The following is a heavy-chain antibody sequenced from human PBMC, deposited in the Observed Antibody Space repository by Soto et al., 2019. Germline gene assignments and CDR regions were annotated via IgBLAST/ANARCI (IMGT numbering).Heavy chain of an antibody. Sequence: QVQLVESGGGVVQPGRSLRLSCAASGFTFSRYGMHWVRQAPGKGLEWVAVIIYDGSTKYYADSVKGRFTISRDNSKSTLYLQMNTLRSEDTAVYYCAKERVGAGVRGYFDYWGQGTLVTVSS. CDR2: IIYDGSTK. D-gene: IGHD3-10*01. CDR1: GFTFSRYG. J-gene: IGHJ4*02. CDR3: AKERVGAGVRGYFDY. V-gene: IGHV3-30*18.